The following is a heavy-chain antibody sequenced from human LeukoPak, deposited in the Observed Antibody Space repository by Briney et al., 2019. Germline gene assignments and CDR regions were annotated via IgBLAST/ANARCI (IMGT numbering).Heavy chain of an antibody. J-gene: IGHJ4*02. CDR2: ISYDGSNK. V-gene: IGHV3-30-3*01. CDR1: GFTFSSYA. CDR3: ARHTSSWGPPFDY. Sequence: PGRSLRLSCAASGFTFSSYAMHWVRQAPGKGLEWVAVISYDGSNKYYADSVKGRFTISRDNSKNTLYLQMNSLRAEDTAVYYCARHTSSWGPPFDYWGQGTLVTVSS. D-gene: IGHD6-13*01.